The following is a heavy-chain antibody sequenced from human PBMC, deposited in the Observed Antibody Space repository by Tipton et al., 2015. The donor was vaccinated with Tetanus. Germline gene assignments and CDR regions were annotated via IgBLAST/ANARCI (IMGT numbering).Heavy chain of an antibody. V-gene: IGHV4-61*03. Sequence: GLVKPSETLSLTCTVSGGSVRSGDYDWNWIRQPPGKGLEWIGYVHYSGRTNKSPSLKSRVTIAVDTSQNLFSLRLTSVTAADTAVYYCARHLYGYWFDPWGQGALVTVSS. CDR1: GGSVRSGDYD. J-gene: IGHJ5*02. D-gene: IGHD3-10*01. CDR3: ARHLYGYWFDP. CDR2: VHYSGRT.